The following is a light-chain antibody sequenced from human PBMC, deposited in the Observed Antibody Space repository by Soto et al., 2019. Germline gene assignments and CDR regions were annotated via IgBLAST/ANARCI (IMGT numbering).Light chain of an antibody. CDR3: RSYAGSNIFV. CDR2: EVT. Sequence: QSALTQPHSASGAPGQSVTISCTGTSSDLGGYKYVSWYQQHPGKAPKLLIYEVTKRPSGVPDRLSGSKSGNTASLTVAGLQAEDEADYHFRSYAGSNIFVFGSGTKV. J-gene: IGLJ1*01. CDR1: SSDLGGYKY. V-gene: IGLV2-8*01.